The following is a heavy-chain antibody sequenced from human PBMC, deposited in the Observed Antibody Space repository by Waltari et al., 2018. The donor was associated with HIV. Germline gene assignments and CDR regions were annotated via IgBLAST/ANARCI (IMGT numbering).Heavy chain of an antibody. J-gene: IGHJ6*02. CDR1: GYTFTGYY. V-gene: IGHV1-2*02. Sequence: QVQLVQSGAEVKKPGASVKVSCKASGYTFTGYYMHWVRQAPGQGLEWMGWINPNSGGTNYAQKFQGRVTMTRDTSISTAYMELSRLRSDDTAVYYCARVYGSGSLDYYYYYGMDVWGQGTTVTVSS. CDR2: INPNSGGT. CDR3: ARVYGSGSLDYYYYYGMDV. D-gene: IGHD3-10*01.